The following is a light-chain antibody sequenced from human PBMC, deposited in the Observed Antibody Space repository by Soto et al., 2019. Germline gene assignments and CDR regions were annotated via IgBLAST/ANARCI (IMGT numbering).Light chain of an antibody. J-gene: IGLJ1*01. CDR2: GNI. Sequence: QSVLTQPPSVSGAPGQRVTISCTGSSSNIGAGYDVHWYQHLPGTAPKLLIYGNINRPSGVPDRFSGSKSGTSASLAITGLRAEDEADYYCQSYDSSLSGYVFGTGTQLTVL. CDR3: QSYDSSLSGYV. CDR1: SSNIGAGYD. V-gene: IGLV1-40*01.